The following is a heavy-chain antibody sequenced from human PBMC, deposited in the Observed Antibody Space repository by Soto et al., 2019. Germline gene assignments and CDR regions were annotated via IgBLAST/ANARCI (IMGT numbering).Heavy chain of an antibody. D-gene: IGHD2-2*01. Sequence: GESLKISCAASGFTFSSYAMSWVRQAPGKGLEWVSAISGSGGSTYYADSVKGRFTISRDNSKNTLYLQMNSLRAEDTAVYYCAKGGKLGYCSSTSCDPFDYWGQGTLVTVSS. CDR3: AKGGKLGYCSSTSCDPFDY. J-gene: IGHJ4*02. CDR2: ISGSGGST. V-gene: IGHV3-23*01. CDR1: GFTFSSYA.